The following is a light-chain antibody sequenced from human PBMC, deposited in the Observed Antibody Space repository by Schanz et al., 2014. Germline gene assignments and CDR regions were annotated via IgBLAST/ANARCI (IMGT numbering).Light chain of an antibody. CDR1: QSVRSSD. V-gene: IGKV3-20*01. Sequence: IVLTQSPGSLSLSPGERATLSCRASQSVRSSDLAWYQQKSGQAPRLLIYDASNRATGIPARFSGSGSGTDFTLTITRLEPEDFAVYYCQYYDNSPRITFGQGTRLEIK. CDR2: DAS. CDR3: QYYDNSPRIT. J-gene: IGKJ5*01.